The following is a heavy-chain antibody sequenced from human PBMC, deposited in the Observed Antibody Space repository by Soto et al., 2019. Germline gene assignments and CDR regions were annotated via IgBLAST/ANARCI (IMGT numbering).Heavy chain of an antibody. J-gene: IGHJ4*02. D-gene: IGHD3-3*01. V-gene: IGHV4-34*01. CDR3: ARGEPLEWLLDY. CDR2: INHSGST. Sequence: SETLSLTCAVYGGSFSGYYWSWIRQPPGKGLEWIGEINHSGSTNYNPSLKSRVTISVDTSKNQFSLKLSSVSAADTAVYYCARGEPLEWLLDYWGQGTLVTVSS. CDR1: GGSFSGYY.